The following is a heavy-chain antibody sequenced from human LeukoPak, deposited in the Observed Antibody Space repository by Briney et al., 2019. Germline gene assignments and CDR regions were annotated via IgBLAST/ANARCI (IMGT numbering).Heavy chain of an antibody. CDR2: ITSSSSAI. CDR1: GFTFSGYS. Sequence: GGSLRLSCAASGFTFSGYSMNWVRQAPGKGLEWVSYITSSSSAIYYADSVKGRFTISRDNAKNSLYLQMNSLRPEDTAVYYCARVRASYHFDYWGQGTLVTVSS. CDR3: ARVRASYHFDY. J-gene: IGHJ4*02. D-gene: IGHD1-26*01. V-gene: IGHV3-48*01.